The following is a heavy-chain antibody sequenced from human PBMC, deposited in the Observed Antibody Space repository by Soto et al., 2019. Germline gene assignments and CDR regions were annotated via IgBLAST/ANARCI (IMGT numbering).Heavy chain of an antibody. J-gene: IGHJ4*02. D-gene: IGHD6-6*01. V-gene: IGHV3-9*01. Sequence: EVQLVESGGGLVQPGRSLRLSCAASGFTFDDYAMHWVRQAPGRGLEWVSSINWNSGSIGYADSVKGRFTISRDNAKNPLYLEMNRPRAEDTALVFCAKDGYSSSSGMDYWGQGTLVTVSS. CDR2: INWNSGSI. CDR1: GFTFDDYA. CDR3: AKDGYSSSSGMDY.